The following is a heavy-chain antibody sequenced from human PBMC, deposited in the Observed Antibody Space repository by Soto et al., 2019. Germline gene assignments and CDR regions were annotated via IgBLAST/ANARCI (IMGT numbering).Heavy chain of an antibody. CDR2: ISAYNGNT. Sequence: QVQLVQSGAEVKKPGASVKVSCKASGYTFTSYGISWVRQAPGQGLEWMGWISAYNGNTNYARKLLGKVTMTTDTPTATAYMGLRSLRSDDTAVYYCARDNPPLGYWGQGTLVTVSS. J-gene: IGHJ4*02. CDR3: ARDNPPLGY. CDR1: GYTFTSYG. V-gene: IGHV1-18*01.